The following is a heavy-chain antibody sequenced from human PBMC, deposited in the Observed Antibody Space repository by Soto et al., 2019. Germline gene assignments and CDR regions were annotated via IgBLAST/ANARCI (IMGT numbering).Heavy chain of an antibody. D-gene: IGHD3-22*01. CDR2: IIPIFGTA. Sequence: QVQLVQSGAEVKKPGSSVKVSCKASGGTFSSYAISWVRQAPGQGLEWMGGIIPIFGTANYAQKFQGRVTITADESTSTAYMELSSLRSEDTAVYYCAGRRVSGYHPTNYGMDVWGQGTTVTVSS. J-gene: IGHJ6*02. V-gene: IGHV1-69*01. CDR1: GGTFSSYA. CDR3: AGRRVSGYHPTNYGMDV.